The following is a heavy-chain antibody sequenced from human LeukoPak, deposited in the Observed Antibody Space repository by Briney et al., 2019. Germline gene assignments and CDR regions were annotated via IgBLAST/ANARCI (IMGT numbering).Heavy chain of an antibody. D-gene: IGHD5-12*01. J-gene: IGHJ3*02. Sequence: ASVKVSCKASGYTFTSYYMHWVRQAPGQGLEWMGIINPSGGSTSYAQKFQGRVTMTRDMSISTAYMELSRLRSDDTAVYYCARERSGYDFDAFDIWGQGTMVTVSS. CDR2: INPSGGST. CDR3: ARERSGYDFDAFDI. CDR1: GYTFTSYY. V-gene: IGHV1-46*01.